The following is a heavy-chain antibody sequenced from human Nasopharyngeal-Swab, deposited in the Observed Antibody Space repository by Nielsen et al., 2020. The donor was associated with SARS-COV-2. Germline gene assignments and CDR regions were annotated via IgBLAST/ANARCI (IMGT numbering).Heavy chain of an antibody. CDR3: LRGMAGYGWFDP. CDR1: GFSISGYW. D-gene: IGHD2-2*03. V-gene: IGHV3-74*01. CDR2: ISSDGGA. J-gene: IGHJ5*02. Sequence: GGSLRLSCAASGFSISGYWRHWVRQAPGKGLVWVSRISSDGGANYADSATGRFTISRDNAKNTVYLQMNSLRDEDTAVYYCLRGMAGYGWFDPWGQGILVTVSS.